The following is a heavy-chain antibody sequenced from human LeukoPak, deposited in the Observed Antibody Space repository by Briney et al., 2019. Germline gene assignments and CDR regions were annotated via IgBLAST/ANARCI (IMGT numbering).Heavy chain of an antibody. J-gene: IGHJ4*02. Sequence: GGSLRLSCAASGFTFSSYWMSWVRQAPGKGLEWVANIKQDGSEKYYVDSVKGRFTISRGNAKNSLYLQMNSLRSDDTAVYYCARGGFLEWSTDYDYWGQGTLVTVSS. CDR2: IKQDGSEK. D-gene: IGHD3-3*01. CDR3: ARGGFLEWSTDYDY. CDR1: GFTFSSYW. V-gene: IGHV3-7*03.